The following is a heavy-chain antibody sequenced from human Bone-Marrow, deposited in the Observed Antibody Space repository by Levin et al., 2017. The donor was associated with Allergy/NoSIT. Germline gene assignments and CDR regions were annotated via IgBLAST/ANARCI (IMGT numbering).Heavy chain of an antibody. D-gene: IGHD1-14*01. CDR2: ISWNSGSI. V-gene: IGHV3-9*01. CDR3: AKDTTGGVGGAFDI. Sequence: SLKISCAASGFTFDDYAMHWVRQAPGKGLEWVSGISWNSGSIGYADSVKGRFTISRDNAKNSLYLQMNSLRAEDTALYYCAKDTTGGVGGAFDIWGQGTMVTVSS. CDR1: GFTFDDYA. J-gene: IGHJ3*02.